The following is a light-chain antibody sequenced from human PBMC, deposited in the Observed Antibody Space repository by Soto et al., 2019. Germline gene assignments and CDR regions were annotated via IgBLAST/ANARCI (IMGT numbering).Light chain of an antibody. CDR3: CSYAGTYTSPVV. CDR2: EGS. CDR1: NSDIGSYKF. J-gene: IGLJ2*01. V-gene: IGLV2-23*01. Sequence: QSALTQPASVSGSPGQSITISCTGANSDIGSYKFVSWYQQHPDKAPKVIIYEGSKRPSGVSNRFSASKSGNTASLTLSGLQAEDEADYYCCSYAGTYTSPVVFGGGTKVTVL.